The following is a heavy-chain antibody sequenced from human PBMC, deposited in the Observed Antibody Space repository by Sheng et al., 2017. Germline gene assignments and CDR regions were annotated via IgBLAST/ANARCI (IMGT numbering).Heavy chain of an antibody. Sequence: QVQLVESGGGVVQPGRSLRLSCAASGFTFSNYGMHWVRQAPGKGLEWVAIIWYDGSKNDYVDSVKGRFTISRDNSKNTLYLQMNSLRAEDTAVYYCARDLPQYSSGRKEAFDIWGQGTMVAVSS. CDR2: IWYDGSKN. CDR1: GFTFSNYG. J-gene: IGHJ3*02. D-gene: IGHD6-19*01. CDR3: ARDLPQYSSGRKEAFDI. V-gene: IGHV3-33*01.